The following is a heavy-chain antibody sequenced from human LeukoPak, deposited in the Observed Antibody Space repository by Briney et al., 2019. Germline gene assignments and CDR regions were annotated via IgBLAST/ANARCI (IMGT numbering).Heavy chain of an antibody. CDR2: ISSGSTYI. Sequence: PGGSLRLSCAASGFTFSSYSMNWVRQAPGKGLEWVSSISSGSTYIYYADSVKGRFTISRDNAKNSLYLQMNSLRAEDTAVYYCAREGRIYCSSTSCHFDYWGQGTLVTVSS. D-gene: IGHD2-2*01. V-gene: IGHV3-21*01. CDR3: AREGRIYCSSTSCHFDY. J-gene: IGHJ4*02. CDR1: GFTFSSYS.